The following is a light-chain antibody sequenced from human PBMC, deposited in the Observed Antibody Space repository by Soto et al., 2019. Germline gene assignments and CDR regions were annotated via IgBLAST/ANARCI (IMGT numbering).Light chain of an antibody. CDR1: QGINNY. V-gene: IGKV1-27*01. CDR3: QEYNSVPLT. CDR2: TAL. J-gene: IGKJ4*01. Sequence: DIQMTQSPSSLSASVGDRVTITCRASQGINNYLAWYQLKPGKVPKLLIYTALTLQSGVQSRFSGSGSGTYFTLTISSLQPEDVATYYCQEYNSVPLTFGGGTKVELK.